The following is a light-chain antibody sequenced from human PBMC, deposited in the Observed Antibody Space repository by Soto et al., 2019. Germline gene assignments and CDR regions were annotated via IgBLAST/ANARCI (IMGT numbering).Light chain of an antibody. CDR2: GAS. V-gene: IGKV3-15*01. CDR3: QQHNNWPPYT. Sequence: EIVMTQSPATLSVSPGERATLSYRASQSVSSNLAWYQQKPGQAPRLLIYGASTRDNGVPARFSGSGSGTEFTLTISSLQSEDSAVNYSQQHNNWPPYTFGQGTKLEIK. CDR1: QSVSSN. J-gene: IGKJ2*01.